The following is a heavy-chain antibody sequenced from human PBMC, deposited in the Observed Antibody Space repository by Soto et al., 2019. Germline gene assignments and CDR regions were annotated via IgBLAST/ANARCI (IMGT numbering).Heavy chain of an antibody. Sequence: GGSLRLSCAASGFTFSSYAMHWVRQAPGKGLEWVAVISYDGSNKYYADSVKGRFTISRDNSKNTLYLQMNSLRAEDTAVYYCARESGRERVVVTAIPLGYWGQGTLVTVSS. CDR1: GFTFSSYA. CDR2: ISYDGSNK. CDR3: ARESGRERVVVTAIPLGY. V-gene: IGHV3-30-3*01. J-gene: IGHJ4*02. D-gene: IGHD2-21*02.